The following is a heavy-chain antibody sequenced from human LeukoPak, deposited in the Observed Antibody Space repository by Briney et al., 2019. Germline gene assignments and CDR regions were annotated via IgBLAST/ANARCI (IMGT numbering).Heavy chain of an antibody. Sequence: GASVKVSCKASGYTFTSYDINWVRQATGQGLEWMGWMNPNSGNTGYAQKFQGRVTMTRNTSISTAYMELSRLRSDDTAVYYCASESEWYYYDSSGYSHWGQGTLVTVSS. D-gene: IGHD3-22*01. CDR1: GYTFTSYD. V-gene: IGHV1-8*01. CDR3: ASESEWYYYDSSGYSH. CDR2: MNPNSGNT. J-gene: IGHJ4*02.